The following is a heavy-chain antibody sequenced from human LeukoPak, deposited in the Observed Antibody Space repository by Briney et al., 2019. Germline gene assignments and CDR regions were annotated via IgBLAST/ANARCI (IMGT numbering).Heavy chain of an antibody. CDR2: ISAYNGNT. V-gene: IGHV1-18*01. D-gene: IGHD1-26*01. CDR1: GYTFTSYG. J-gene: IGHJ4*02. Sequence: ASVKVSCKASGYTFTSYGISWVRQAPGQGLEWMGWISAYNGNTNYAQKLQGRVTMTTDTSTSTAYMELRSLRSDDTAVYYCARVARVVGATSCTYWGQGTLVTVSS. CDR3: ARVARVVGATSCTY.